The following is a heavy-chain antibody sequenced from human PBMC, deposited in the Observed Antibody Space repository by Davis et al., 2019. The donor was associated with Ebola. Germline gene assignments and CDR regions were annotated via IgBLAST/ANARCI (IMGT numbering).Heavy chain of an antibody. D-gene: IGHD2-2*01. CDR1: GFTFSNYW. CDR2: INPDGTTT. CDR3: AREGKYRDESRTFDY. V-gene: IGHV3-74*01. Sequence: PGGSLRLSCAASGFTFSNYWMHWIRQAPGKGLVWVSRINPDGTTTAYADSVEGRFTISRDNAKNTLFLQMDSLRAEDTAVYYCAREGKYRDESRTFDYWGQGTLVTVSS. J-gene: IGHJ4*02.